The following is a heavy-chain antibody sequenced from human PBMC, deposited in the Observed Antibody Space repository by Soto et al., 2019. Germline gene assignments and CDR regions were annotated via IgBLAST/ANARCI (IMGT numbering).Heavy chain of an antibody. Sequence: QVQLVESGGGVVQPGRSLRLSCAASGFTFSSYGMHWVRQAPGKGLEWVAVISYDGSNKYYADSVKGRFTISRDNSKNTLNLKMNSLRVEETAVYYCAKDHLGPGRAYGMDVWGQGTTVTVSS. CDR3: AKDHLGPGRAYGMDV. D-gene: IGHD7-27*01. V-gene: IGHV3-30*18. CDR1: GFTFSSYG. J-gene: IGHJ6*02. CDR2: ISYDGSNK.